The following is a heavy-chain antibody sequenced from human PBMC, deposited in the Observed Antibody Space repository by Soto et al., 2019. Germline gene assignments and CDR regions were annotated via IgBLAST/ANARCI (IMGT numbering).Heavy chain of an antibody. CDR3: ARGGRCSSTGCYPTLEGYMDV. Sequence: EVQLVESGGGLVQPGGSLRLSCAASGFTFSSYSMNWVRQAPGKGLEWVSYISSSSSTIYYADSVKGRFTISRDNAKNSLYLQMNSLRAEDTAVYYCARGGRCSSTGCYPTLEGYMDVWGKGTTVTVSS. V-gene: IGHV3-48*01. D-gene: IGHD2-2*01. J-gene: IGHJ6*03. CDR1: GFTFSSYS. CDR2: ISSSSSTI.